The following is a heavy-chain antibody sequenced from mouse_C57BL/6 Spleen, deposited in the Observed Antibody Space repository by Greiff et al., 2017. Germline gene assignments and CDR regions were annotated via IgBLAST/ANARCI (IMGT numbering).Heavy chain of an antibody. J-gene: IGHJ2*01. Sequence: VQRVESGAELARPGASVTLSCKASGYTFTSYGISWVKQRTGQGLEWIGEIYPRSGNTYYNEKFKGKATLTADKSSSTAYMELRSLTSEDSAVYFCAGGSGYDDYWGQGTTLTVSS. D-gene: IGHD2-2*01. CDR3: AGGSGYDDY. CDR2: IYPRSGNT. CDR1: GYTFTSYG. V-gene: IGHV1-81*01.